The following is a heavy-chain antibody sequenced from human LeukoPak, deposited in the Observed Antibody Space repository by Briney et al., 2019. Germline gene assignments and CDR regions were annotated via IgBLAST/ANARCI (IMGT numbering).Heavy chain of an antibody. V-gene: IGHV3-30-3*01. CDR3: ARGLDAFDI. CDR1: GLTFSSHW. Sequence: GGSLRLSCVASGLTFSSHWMHWVRQAPGKGLEWVAVISYDGSNKYYADSVKGRFTISRDNSKNTLYLQMNSLRAEDTAVYYCARGLDAFDIWGQGTMVTVSS. J-gene: IGHJ3*02. CDR2: ISYDGSNK.